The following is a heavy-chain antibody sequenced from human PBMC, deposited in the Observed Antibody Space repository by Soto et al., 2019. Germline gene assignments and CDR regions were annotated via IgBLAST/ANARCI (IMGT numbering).Heavy chain of an antibody. CDR2: ISYDGSNK. D-gene: IGHD2-2*01. CDR1: GFTFSSYA. Sequence: QVQLVESGGGVVQPGRSLRLSCAASGFTFSSYAMHWVRQAPGKGLEWVAVISYDGSNKYYADSVKGRFTISRDNSKNTLYLQMNSLRAEDTAVYYCAREGGVPAAIGQYYYYYGMDVWGQGTTVTVSS. CDR3: AREGGVPAAIGQYYYYYGMDV. V-gene: IGHV3-30-3*01. J-gene: IGHJ6*02.